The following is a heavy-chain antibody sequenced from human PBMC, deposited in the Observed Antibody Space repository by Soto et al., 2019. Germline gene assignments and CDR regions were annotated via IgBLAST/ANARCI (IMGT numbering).Heavy chain of an antibody. Sequence: SETLSLTCTVSGGSISSYYWSWIRQPPGKGLEWIGYIYYSGSTNYNPSLKSRVTISVDTSKNQFSLKLSSVTAADTAVYYCARDERDYYDSSGYPEYFRHWGQGTLVTVSS. D-gene: IGHD3-22*01. J-gene: IGHJ1*01. CDR1: GGSISSYY. CDR2: IYYSGST. CDR3: ARDERDYYDSSGYPEYFRH. V-gene: IGHV4-59*01.